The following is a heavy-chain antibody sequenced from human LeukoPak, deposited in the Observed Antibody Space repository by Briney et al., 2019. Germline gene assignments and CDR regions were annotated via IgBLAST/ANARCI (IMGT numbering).Heavy chain of an antibody. V-gene: IGHV3-30*18. CDR2: ISYDGSNK. CDR3: AKQGNHYYDSSGYYYSLYFDY. D-gene: IGHD3-22*01. Sequence: GGSLRLSCAASGFTFSSYGMHWVRQSPGKGLEWVAVISYDGSNKYYADSVKGRFTISRDNSKNTLYLQMNTLRAEDTAVYYCAKQGNHYYDSSGYYYSLYFDYWGQGTLVTVSS. J-gene: IGHJ4*02. CDR1: GFTFSSYG.